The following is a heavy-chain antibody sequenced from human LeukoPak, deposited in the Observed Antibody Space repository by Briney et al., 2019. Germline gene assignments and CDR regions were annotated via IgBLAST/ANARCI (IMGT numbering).Heavy chain of an antibody. CDR1: GGTFSSYA. J-gene: IGHJ4*02. V-gene: IGHV1-69*13. CDR2: IIPIFGTA. D-gene: IGHD3-22*01. CDR3: ATVGPNYYDSSGYYYY. Sequence: ASVKVSCKASGGTFSSYAISWVRQAPGQGLEWMGGIIPIFGTANYAQKFQGRVTITADESTSTAYMELSSLRSEDTAVYYCATVGPNYYDSSGYYYYWGQGTLVTVSS.